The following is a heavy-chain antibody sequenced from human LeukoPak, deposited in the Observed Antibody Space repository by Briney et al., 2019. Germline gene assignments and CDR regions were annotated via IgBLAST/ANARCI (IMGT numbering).Heavy chain of an antibody. CDR2: ISSNIGDT. CDR1: GFTFSSYA. Sequence: GGSLRLSCAASGFTFSSYAMSWVRQAPGKGLEWVSDISSNIGDTYYAESVKGRFTISRDNSKNTLYLQMNNLRGEDTAVYYCAKDISRAPLSSGFDHWGQGTLVTVSS. V-gene: IGHV3-23*01. J-gene: IGHJ4*02. D-gene: IGHD6-19*01. CDR3: AKDISRAPLSSGFDH.